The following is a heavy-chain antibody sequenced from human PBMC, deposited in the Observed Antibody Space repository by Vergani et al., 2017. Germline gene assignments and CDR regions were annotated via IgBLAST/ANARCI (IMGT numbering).Heavy chain of an antibody. J-gene: IGHJ3*02. V-gene: IGHV3-64*01. D-gene: IGHD1-26*01. CDR1: GFTFSSYA. Sequence: EVQLVESGGGLVKPGGSLRLSCAASGFTFSSYAMHWVRQAPGKGLEYVSAISSNGGSTYYAKSVKGRFTISRDNSKNTLYLQMGSLRAEDMAVYYCARDSSGSYWSNAFDIWGQGTMVTVSS. CDR2: ISSNGGST. CDR3: ARDSSGSYWSNAFDI.